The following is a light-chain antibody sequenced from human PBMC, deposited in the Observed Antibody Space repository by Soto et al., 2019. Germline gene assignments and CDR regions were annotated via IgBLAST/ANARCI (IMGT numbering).Light chain of an antibody. CDR1: QSVSSSY. V-gene: IGKV3-20*01. Sequence: EILLTQSPGTLSLSPGERATLSCRASQSVSSSYLSWYQLKPGQAPRLLIYGASSSATGIPDRFSGSGSGTDFTLTISRLEPEDFAVYYCQQYGYSFRAFGQGTKLEL. CDR3: QQYGYSFRA. CDR2: GAS. J-gene: IGKJ1*01.